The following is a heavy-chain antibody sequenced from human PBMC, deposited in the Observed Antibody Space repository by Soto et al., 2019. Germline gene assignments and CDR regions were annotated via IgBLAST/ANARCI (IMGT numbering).Heavy chain of an antibody. J-gene: IGHJ4*02. CDR2: ISGKNDKR. CDR1: GYTFIRYG. V-gene: IGHV1-18*04. Sequence: QVQLVQSGGEIKKPGASVNVSCKASGYTFIRYGISWVRQAPGQGFEWMGWISGKNDKRNHAQKFRGRITMTTDTSTNTAYLEVRSLGSDDTAIYYCVREGNGYEDYWGLGTLVTVSS. CDR3: VREGNGYEDY. D-gene: IGHD5-18*01.